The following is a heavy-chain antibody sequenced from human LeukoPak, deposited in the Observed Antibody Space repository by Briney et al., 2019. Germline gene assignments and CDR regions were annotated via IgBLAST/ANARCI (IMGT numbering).Heavy chain of an antibody. D-gene: IGHD2-21*02. CDR1: GFTFGDYA. CDR3: ARERISCRGNCNDY. CDR2: IGLGNNK. Sequence: GGSLRLSCTASGFTFGDYAMTWVRQAPGKGLEWVSYIGLGNNKHYADSVKGRFTTSRDDAKKSLYLRMDSLKADDTAVYYCARERISCRGNCNDYWGQGTLVTVSS. V-gene: IGHV3-69-1*02. J-gene: IGHJ4*02.